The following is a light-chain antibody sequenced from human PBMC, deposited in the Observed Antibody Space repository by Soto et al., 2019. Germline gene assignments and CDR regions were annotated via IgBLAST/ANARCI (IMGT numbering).Light chain of an antibody. CDR2: DAS. CDR3: QQYKTYGGI. J-gene: IGKJ4*01. Sequence: DIPMTQSPSTLSASVGDRVTITCRASQSISNWLAWYQQKPGKAPKLLIYDASSLHNGVPSRFSGSGSGTEFTLTISSLQPDDFATYYCQQYKTYGGIFGGGTKVEIK. CDR1: QSISNW. V-gene: IGKV1-5*01.